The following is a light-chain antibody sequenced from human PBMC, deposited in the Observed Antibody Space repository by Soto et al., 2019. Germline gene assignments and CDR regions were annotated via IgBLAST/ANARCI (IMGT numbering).Light chain of an antibody. CDR2: EDN. CDR3: YSYVANNHNFV. CDR1: TSVIGTYNL. Sequence: SALTQPASVSASPGQSITISCTGTTSVIGTYNLVSWYQKHPDKAPRLIIYEDNKRPSGVSSRFSGSKSASTASLTISGLQAEDEADYYCYSYVANNHNFVFGTGTKLTVL. J-gene: IGLJ1*01. V-gene: IGLV2-23*01.